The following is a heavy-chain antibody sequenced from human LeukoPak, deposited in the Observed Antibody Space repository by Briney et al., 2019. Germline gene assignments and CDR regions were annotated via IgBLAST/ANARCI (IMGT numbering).Heavy chain of an antibody. CDR3: ARQGESDYFDY. CDR2: IYYSGRT. V-gene: IGHV4-39*01. Sequence: PSETLSLTCSVSGDSVSRSDSYWDWIRQPPGKGLEWIGTIYYSGRTYYSPSLKSRVTMSVDPSNNQFSLNLRSVTAADTAVYYCARQGESDYFDYWGQGTLVTVSS. D-gene: IGHD3-10*01. CDR1: GDSVSRSDSY. J-gene: IGHJ4*02.